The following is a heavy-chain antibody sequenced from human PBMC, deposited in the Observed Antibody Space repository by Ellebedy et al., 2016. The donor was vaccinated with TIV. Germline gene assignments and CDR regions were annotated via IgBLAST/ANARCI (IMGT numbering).Heavy chain of an antibody. CDR3: AKDSGLSGWYFDY. J-gene: IGHJ4*02. D-gene: IGHD6-19*01. V-gene: IGHV3-23*01. Sequence: GESLKISCAASGFTVSSNYMSWARQAPGKGLEWISVISDSGGATYYAAPLKGRFTTSRDNSNDMVYLQINSLRPDDTAVYYCAKDSGLSGWYFDYWGQGTLVTVSS. CDR1: GFTVSSNY. CDR2: ISDSGGAT.